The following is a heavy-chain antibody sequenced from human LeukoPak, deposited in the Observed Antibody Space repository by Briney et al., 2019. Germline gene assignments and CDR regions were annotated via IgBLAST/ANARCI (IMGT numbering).Heavy chain of an antibody. CDR1: GGTFSSYA. J-gene: IGHJ6*03. V-gene: IGHV1-69*05. D-gene: IGHD2-15*01. CDR2: IIPIFGTA. CDR3: ARGVNKGYPGGYYYYMDV. Sequence: SVKVSCKASGGTFSSYAISWVRQAPGQGLEWMGGIIPIFGTANYAQEFQGRVTITTDESTSTAYMELSSLRSEDTAVYYCARGVNKGYPGGYYYYMDVWGKGTTVTVSS.